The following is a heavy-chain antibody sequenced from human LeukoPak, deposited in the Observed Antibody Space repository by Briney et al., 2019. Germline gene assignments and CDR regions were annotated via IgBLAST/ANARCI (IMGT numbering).Heavy chain of an antibody. CDR3: ARGAYYYYYGMDV. CDR2: INRESDSI. V-gene: IGHV3-48*04. J-gene: IGHJ6*02. Sequence: GGSLRLSCAGSGFTFSSYSMNWVRQAPGKGLEWVSYINRESDSIYYADSVKGRFTISRDNAKNSLFLQMNSLRTEDTAVYYCARGAYYYYYGMDVWGQGTTVTVSS. CDR1: GFTFSSYS.